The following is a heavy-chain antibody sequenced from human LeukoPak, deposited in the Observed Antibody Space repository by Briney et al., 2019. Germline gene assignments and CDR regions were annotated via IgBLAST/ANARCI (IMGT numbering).Heavy chain of an antibody. Sequence: GGSLRLSCAASGFTFSDYYMSWIRQAPGKGLEWVANIKQDGSEKYYVDSVKGRFTISRDNAKNSLYLQMSSLRAEDTAVYYCARDQYYWGQGTLVTVSS. CDR3: ARDQYY. CDR1: GFTFSDYY. J-gene: IGHJ4*02. V-gene: IGHV3-7*01. CDR2: IKQDGSEK.